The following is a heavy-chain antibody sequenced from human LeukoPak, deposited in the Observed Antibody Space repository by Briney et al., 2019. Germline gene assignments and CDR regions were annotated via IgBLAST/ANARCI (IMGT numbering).Heavy chain of an antibody. CDR3: AKGRGASDFDY. CDR2: IKQDGSEE. V-gene: IGHV3-7*03. CDR1: GFIVSNNY. Sequence: PGGSLRLSCAASGFIVSNNYMSWVRQTPGKGLQWVANIKQDGSEEYYVDSVKGRFTISRDNAKNSLNLQMNSLRAEDTAVYYCAKGRGASDFDYWGRGTLVTVSS. J-gene: IGHJ4*02. D-gene: IGHD1-26*01.